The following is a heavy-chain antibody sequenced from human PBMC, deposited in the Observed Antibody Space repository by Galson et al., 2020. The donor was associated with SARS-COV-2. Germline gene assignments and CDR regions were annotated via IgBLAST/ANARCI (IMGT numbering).Heavy chain of an antibody. CDR1: GYSFTSYW. CDR2: IYPGDSDT. CDR3: ARHHSPTKLLWFGELLLNWFDP. Sequence: KIGESLKISCKGSGYSFTSYWIGWVRQMPGKGLEWMGIIYPGDSDTRYSPSFQGQVTISADKSISTAYLQWSSLKASDTAMYYCARHHSPTKLLWFGELLLNWFDPWGQGTLVTVSS. D-gene: IGHD3-10*01. J-gene: IGHJ5*02. V-gene: IGHV5-51*01.